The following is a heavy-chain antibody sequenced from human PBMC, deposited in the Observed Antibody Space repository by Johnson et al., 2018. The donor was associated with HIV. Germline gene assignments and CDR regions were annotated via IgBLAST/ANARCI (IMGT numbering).Heavy chain of an antibody. D-gene: IGHD3-16*01. CDR2: ERYNEVNK. CDR3: AKDFGLDWGNGFDI. V-gene: IGHV3-30*02. CDR1: GFNFNTCG. J-gene: IGHJ3*02. Sequence: QVQLVESGGGVVQPGGSLRLSCAASGFNFNTCGMHWVRQAPGKGLEWVAFERYNEVNKFYADSVNGRLTISRDNSKNTLYLEMNSLRAEDTAVYYCAKDFGLDWGNGFDIWGQGTMVTVSS.